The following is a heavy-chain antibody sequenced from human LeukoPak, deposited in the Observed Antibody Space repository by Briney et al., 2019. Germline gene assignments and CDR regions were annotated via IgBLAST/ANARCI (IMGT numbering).Heavy chain of an antibody. CDR1: GGSFSGYY. V-gene: IGHV4-34*01. D-gene: IGHD2-15*01. J-gene: IGHJ4*02. Sequence: SETLSLTCAVPGGSFSGYYWSWIRQPPGKGLEWIGEINHNGSTNYNPSLKSRVTISVDTSKNQFSLKLSSATAADTAVYCCARGYCSGGSCVTLDYWGQGTLVTVSS. CDR3: ARGYCSGGSCVTLDY. CDR2: INHNGST.